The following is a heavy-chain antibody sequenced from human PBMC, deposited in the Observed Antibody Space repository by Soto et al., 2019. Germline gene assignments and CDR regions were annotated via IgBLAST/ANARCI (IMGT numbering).Heavy chain of an antibody. CDR2: INPNSGGT. D-gene: IGHD6-19*01. J-gene: IGHJ4*02. CDR3: ARDRLKAWPVAGTFHY. V-gene: IGHV1-2*02. Sequence: ASVKGSCKASGYTFTGYYMHWVRQAPGQGLEWMGWINPNSGGTNYAQKFQGRVTMTRDTSISTAYMELSRLRSDDTAVYYCARDRLKAWPVAGTFHYWRPGTLVTVFS. CDR1: GYTFTGYY.